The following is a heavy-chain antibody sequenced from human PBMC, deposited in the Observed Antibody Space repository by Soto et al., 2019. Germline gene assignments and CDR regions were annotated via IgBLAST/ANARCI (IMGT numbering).Heavy chain of an antibody. D-gene: IGHD2-21*01. Sequence: PGGSLRLSCAASGFTFTDYGLRWVRQAAGKGLEWVCSSSGSGYATSYTDSLTGLVTISRDNSRNIMYTQLSSLRDDDTAIYYRLKPACGSAGSRRLAQWAQGTLVTFSS. CDR3: LKPACGSAGSRRLAQ. CDR1: GFTFTDYG. V-gene: IGHV3-23*01. J-gene: IGHJ4*01. CDR2: SSGSGYAT.